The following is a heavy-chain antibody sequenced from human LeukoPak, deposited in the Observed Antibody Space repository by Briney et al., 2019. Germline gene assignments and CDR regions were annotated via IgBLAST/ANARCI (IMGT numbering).Heavy chain of an antibody. CDR2: IYYSGST. CDR3: ARQGSETYEY. D-gene: IGHD2-15*01. V-gene: IGHV4-39*01. J-gene: IGHJ4*02. CDR1: GGSISSSSFY. Sequence: SETLSLTCSVSGGSISSSSFYWGWIRQPPGKGLEWIGNIYYSGSTYYNPSLKSRVTISEDTSKTQFSLKLSSVIAADTAVYYCARQGSETYEYWGQGTLVTVSS.